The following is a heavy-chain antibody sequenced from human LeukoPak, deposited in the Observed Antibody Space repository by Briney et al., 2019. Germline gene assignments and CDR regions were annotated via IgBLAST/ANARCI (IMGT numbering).Heavy chain of an antibody. CDR2: ISAYNGNT. Sequence: ASVKVSCKASGYTFTSYGISWVRQAPGQGLEWMGWISAYNGNTNYAQKLQGRVTMTTDTSTSTACMELRSLRSDDTAVYYCARVVVVTHFWSGYSDYWGQGTLVAVSS. V-gene: IGHV1-18*01. CDR3: ARVVVVTHFWSGYSDY. J-gene: IGHJ4*02. CDR1: GYTFTSYG. D-gene: IGHD3-3*02.